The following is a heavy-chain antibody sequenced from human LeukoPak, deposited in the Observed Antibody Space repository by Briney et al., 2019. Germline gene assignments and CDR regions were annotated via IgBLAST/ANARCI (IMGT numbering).Heavy chain of an antibody. CDR1: GFTFSSYW. CDR2: IKQDGSEK. Sequence: GGSLRLSCAASGFTFSSYWMSWVRQAPGKGLEWVANIKQDGSEKYYVDSVKGRFTISRDNAKNSLYLQMNSLRAEDTAVYYCARESGGSGWYMDYWGQGNLVTVSS. D-gene: IGHD6-19*01. V-gene: IGHV3-7*01. CDR3: ARESGGSGWYMDY. J-gene: IGHJ4*02.